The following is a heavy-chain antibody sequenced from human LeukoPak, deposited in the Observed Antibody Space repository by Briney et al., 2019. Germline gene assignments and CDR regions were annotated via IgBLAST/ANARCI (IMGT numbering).Heavy chain of an antibody. CDR3: ATGDTAMVRLFDY. CDR2: ISGSGDNQ. CDR1: GFTFSSYA. J-gene: IGHJ4*02. D-gene: IGHD5-18*01. Sequence: GGSLRLSCAASGFTFSSYAMSWVRQAPGKGLEWVSVISGSGDNQYYADSVKGRFTISRDNSKNTLYLQMNSLRAEDTAVYYCATGDTAMVRLFDYWGQGTLVTVSS. V-gene: IGHV3-23*01.